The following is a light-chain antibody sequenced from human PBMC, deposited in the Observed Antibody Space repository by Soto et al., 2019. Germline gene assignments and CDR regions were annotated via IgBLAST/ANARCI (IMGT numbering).Light chain of an antibody. J-gene: IGLJ1*01. CDR3: FSHRGGDSHV. V-gene: IGLV2-14*01. CDR2: GVT. Sequence: QSALTQPASVSGSPGQSITISCTGTSSDVGGYNYVSWYQQYPGKAPKLMIYGVTNRPSVVSNRFSGSKTGNTASLIISGLQAEDEAYYYCFSHRGGDSHVFGTGTKLTVL. CDR1: SSDVGGYNY.